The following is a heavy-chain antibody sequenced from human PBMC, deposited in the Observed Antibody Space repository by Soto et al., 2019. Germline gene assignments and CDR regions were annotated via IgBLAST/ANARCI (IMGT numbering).Heavy chain of an antibody. Sequence: EVQLLESGGGLVQPGGSLRLSCVASGFTFSSYAMSWVRKAPGKGLEWVSAISANGGSTYYADSVKGRFTISRDNSKNTLYLQINSLIAEDTAVYYCANGGTGEGYFDNWGQGTQFTVSS. D-gene: IGHD7-27*01. CDR3: ANGGTGEGYFDN. CDR1: GFTFSSYA. J-gene: IGHJ4*02. V-gene: IGHV3-23*01. CDR2: ISANGGST.